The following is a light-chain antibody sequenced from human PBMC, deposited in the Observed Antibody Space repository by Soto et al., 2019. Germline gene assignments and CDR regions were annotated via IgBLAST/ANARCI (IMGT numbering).Light chain of an antibody. J-gene: IGKJ1*01. CDR1: QSISSW. Sequence: DIQMTQSPSTLSASVGDRVTITCRASQSISSWLAWYQQKPGKAPKLLIYKASSLESGVPSRFRGGGSGTEFTLTISSLQPDDLATYYCQQYNSFPTFGPGTKVEIK. CDR3: QQYNSFPT. V-gene: IGKV1-5*03. CDR2: KAS.